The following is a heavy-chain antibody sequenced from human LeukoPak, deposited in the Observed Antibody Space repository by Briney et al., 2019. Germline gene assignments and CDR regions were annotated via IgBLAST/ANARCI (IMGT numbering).Heavy chain of an antibody. J-gene: IGHJ4*02. D-gene: IGHD2-21*02. Sequence: VASVKVSCKASGGTFSSYAISWVRQAPGQGLEWMGRIIPILGTANYAQKFQGRVTITADKSTSTAYMELSSLRSEDTAVYYCATGWAYCGGDCPLPFDYWGQGTLVTVSS. V-gene: IGHV1-69*04. CDR3: ATGWAYCGGDCPLPFDY. CDR1: GGTFSSYA. CDR2: IIPILGTA.